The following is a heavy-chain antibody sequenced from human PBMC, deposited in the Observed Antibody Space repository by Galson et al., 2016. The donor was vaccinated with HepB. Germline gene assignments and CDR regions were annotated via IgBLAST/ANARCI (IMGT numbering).Heavy chain of an antibody. Sequence: SVKVSCKASGYTFKTYAFHWVRQAPGQGLECMGWINAGNGITKSSQNFQGRVTITRDTTASTVYMELSSLRPDDTAVYYCAREMGGDGTTVDYWGQGTLVTVSS. J-gene: IGHJ4*02. CDR1: GYTFKTYA. CDR3: AREMGGDGTTVDY. D-gene: IGHD1-14*01. CDR2: INAGNGIT. V-gene: IGHV1-3*01.